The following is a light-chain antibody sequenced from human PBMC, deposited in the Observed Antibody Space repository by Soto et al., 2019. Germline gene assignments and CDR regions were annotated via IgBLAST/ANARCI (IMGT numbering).Light chain of an antibody. Sequence: EIVMTQSPATLSVSPGERATLSCRASQSGSNNVAWYQQKPGQAPRLLIYHAATRATGIPARFSGSGSGTEVTCTISILQSEDFAVYYCQQYNEWPLTFGGGTKVEIK. CDR3: QQYNEWPLT. CDR2: HAA. CDR1: QSGSNN. V-gene: IGKV3-15*01. J-gene: IGKJ4*01.